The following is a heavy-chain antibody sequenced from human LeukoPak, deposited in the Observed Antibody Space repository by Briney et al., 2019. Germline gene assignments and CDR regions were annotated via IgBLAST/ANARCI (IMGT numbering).Heavy chain of an antibody. V-gene: IGHV1-8*01. Sequence: ASVKVPCKASGYTFTSYDINWVRQATGQGLEWMGWMNPNSGNTGYAQKFQGRVTMTRNTSISTAYMELSSLRSEDTAPYYCARAAWVSTSSKYYFDNWGQGTLVTVSS. D-gene: IGHD2-21*01. CDR1: GYTFTSYD. J-gene: IGHJ4*02. CDR2: MNPNSGNT. CDR3: ARAAWVSTSSKYYFDN.